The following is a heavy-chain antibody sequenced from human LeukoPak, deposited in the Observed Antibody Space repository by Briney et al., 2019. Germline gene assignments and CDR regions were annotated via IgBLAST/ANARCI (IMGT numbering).Heavy chain of an antibody. CDR2: IYYSGST. CDR1: GGSISSYY. J-gene: IGHJ4*02. V-gene: IGHV4-59*01. D-gene: IGHD3-3*01. Sequence: ASETLSLTCTVSGGSISSYYWSWIRQHPGKGLEWIGYIYYSGSTNYNPSLKSRVTISVDTSKNQFSLKLSSVTAADTAVYYCARATSYDFWSGQKGGFDYWGQGTLVTVSS. CDR3: ARATSYDFWSGQKGGFDY.